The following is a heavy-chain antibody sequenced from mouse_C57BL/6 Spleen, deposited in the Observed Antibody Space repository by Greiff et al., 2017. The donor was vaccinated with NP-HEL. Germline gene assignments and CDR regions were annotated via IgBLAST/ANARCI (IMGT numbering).Heavy chain of an antibody. D-gene: IGHD1-1*01. V-gene: IGHV1-53*01. CDR1: GYTFTSYW. CDR2: INPSNGGT. CDR3: AKPITTVVEGTGYFDV. J-gene: IGHJ1*03. Sequence: QVQLQQPGTELVKPGASVKLSCKASGYTFTSYWMHWVKQRPGQGLEWIGNINPSNGGTNYNEKFKSKATLTVDKSSSTAYMQLSSLTSEDSAVYYCAKPITTVVEGTGYFDVWGTGTTVTVSS.